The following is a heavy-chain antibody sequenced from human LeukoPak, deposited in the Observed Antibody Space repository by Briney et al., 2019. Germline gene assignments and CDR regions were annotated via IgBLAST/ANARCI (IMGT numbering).Heavy chain of an antibody. Sequence: ASVKVSCKASGGTFSSYTISWVRQAPGQGLEWRGRIIPILGIANYAQKFQGRVTITADKSTSTAYMELSSLRSEDTAVYYCARYVYYDSSGYPNYYFDYWGQGTLVTVSS. CDR3: ARYVYYDSSGYPNYYFDY. CDR2: IIPILGIA. J-gene: IGHJ4*02. V-gene: IGHV1-69*02. CDR1: GGTFSSYT. D-gene: IGHD3-22*01.